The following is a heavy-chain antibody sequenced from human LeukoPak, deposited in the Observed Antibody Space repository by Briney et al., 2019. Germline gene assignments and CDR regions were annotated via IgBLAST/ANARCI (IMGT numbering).Heavy chain of an antibody. CDR1: GFTFSSYA. V-gene: IGHV3-23*01. CDR2: ISGSGGST. CDR3: AKGNSGYDLAIDY. Sequence: GGSLRLSCAASGFTFSSYAMSWVRQAPGKGLEWVSAISGSGGSTYYADSVKGRFTISRDNSKNTLYLQMHSLRTEDTAVYYCAKGNSGYDLAIDYWGQGTLVTVSS. D-gene: IGHD5-12*01. J-gene: IGHJ4*02.